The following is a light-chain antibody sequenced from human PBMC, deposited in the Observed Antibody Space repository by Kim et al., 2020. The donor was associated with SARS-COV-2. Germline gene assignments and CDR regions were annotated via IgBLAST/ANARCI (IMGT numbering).Light chain of an antibody. CDR1: SSDVGGYNY. CDR3: SSYTSSSTWV. V-gene: IGLV2-14*03. CDR2: DVS. Sequence: GQSITISCTVTSSDVGGYNYVSWYQHHPGKAPKLMIYDVSKRPSGVSNRFSGSKSGNTASLTISGLQAEDAANYYCSSYTSSSTWVFGGGTQLTVL. J-gene: IGLJ3*02.